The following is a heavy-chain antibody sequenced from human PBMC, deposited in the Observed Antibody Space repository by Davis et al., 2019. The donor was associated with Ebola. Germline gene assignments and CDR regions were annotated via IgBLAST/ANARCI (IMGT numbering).Heavy chain of an antibody. J-gene: IGHJ4*02. V-gene: IGHV4-4*02. D-gene: IGHD3-22*01. CDR1: GDSISSSNW. CDR3: ARTTFYYDSSGFYHREGYYFDY. Sequence: MPSETLSLTCAVSGDSISSSNWWSWVRQPPGKGLEWIGEISQRGSTNYNPSLKSRVTISVDKSKNQFSLKLNSVTAADTAMYYCARTTFYYDSSGFYHREGYYFDYWGQGTLVTVSS. CDR2: ISQRGST.